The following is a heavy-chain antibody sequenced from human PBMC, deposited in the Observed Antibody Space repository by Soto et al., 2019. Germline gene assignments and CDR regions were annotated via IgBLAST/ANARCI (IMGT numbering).Heavy chain of an antibody. CDR2: IRSKANKYAT. V-gene: IGHV3-73*01. J-gene: IGHJ2*01. D-gene: IGHD6-19*01. CDR1: GFSISGSA. CDR3: TSPRIAVAGVFWYFDL. Sequence: DVQLVESGGGLVQPGGSLKLSCAASGFSISGSAMHWVRQASGKGLEWIGRIRSKANKYATSYAASVEGRFTISRDDSKNTAFLEMNDPKTEDSAVYFCTSPRIAVAGVFWYFDLWGRGTLVTVSS.